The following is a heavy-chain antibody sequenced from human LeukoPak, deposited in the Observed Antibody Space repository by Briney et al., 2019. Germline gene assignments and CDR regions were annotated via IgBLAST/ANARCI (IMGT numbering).Heavy chain of an antibody. CDR3: ARGASYSSSWHHAFDI. Sequence: VASVKVSCKASGYTFTSYDINWVRQATGQGLEWMGWMNPNSGNTGYAQKFQGRVTMTRNTSISTAYMELSSLRSEDTAVYYCARGASYSSSWHHAFDIWGQGTMVTVSS. J-gene: IGHJ3*02. CDR2: MNPNSGNT. V-gene: IGHV1-8*01. D-gene: IGHD6-13*01. CDR1: GYTFTSYD.